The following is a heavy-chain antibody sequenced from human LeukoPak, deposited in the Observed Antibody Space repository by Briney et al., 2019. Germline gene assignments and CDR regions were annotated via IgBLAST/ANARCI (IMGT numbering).Heavy chain of an antibody. CDR1: GGSFSGYY. V-gene: IGHV4-34*01. J-gene: IGHJ5*02. CDR2: VNYSGST. D-gene: IGHD1-7*01. Sequence: SETLSLTCVVYGGSFSGYYWSWIRQPPGKGLEWIGDVNYSGSTRYNPSLESRVTISVDTSRNQFSLKLSSVTAADTAVYYCAREDWNYWFDPWGQGTLVTVSS. CDR3: AREDWNYWFDP.